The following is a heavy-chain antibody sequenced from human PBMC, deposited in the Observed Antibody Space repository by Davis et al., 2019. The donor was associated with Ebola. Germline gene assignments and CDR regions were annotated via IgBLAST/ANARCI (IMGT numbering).Heavy chain of an antibody. D-gene: IGHD3-3*01. CDR1: GYTFTSYY. Sequence: GESLKISCAASGYTFTSYYMHWVRQAPGQGLEWMGIINPSGGNTNYAQKLQGRVTMTTDTSTSTAYTELRSLRSDDTAVYYCARGGSYYDFWSGWGSDYYYYGMDVWGQGTTVTVSS. J-gene: IGHJ6*02. CDR2: INPSGGNT. CDR3: ARGGSYYDFWSGWGSDYYYYGMDV. V-gene: IGHV1-46*01.